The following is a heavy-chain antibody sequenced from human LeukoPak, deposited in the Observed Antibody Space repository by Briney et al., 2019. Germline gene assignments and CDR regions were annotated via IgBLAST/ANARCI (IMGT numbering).Heavy chain of an antibody. CDR1: GFSFSSYG. CDR2: IRSDGSNK. V-gene: IGHV3-30*02. D-gene: IGHD6-19*01. Sequence: GGSLRLSCAGSGFSFSSYGMHWVRQAPGKGLEGMAFIRSDGSNKYYADSMKGRFTISIDNSKNTLYLQMNSLRAEDTAVYYCARILDSAWGELGYWGQGTLVTVSS. J-gene: IGHJ4*02. CDR3: ARILDSAWGELGY.